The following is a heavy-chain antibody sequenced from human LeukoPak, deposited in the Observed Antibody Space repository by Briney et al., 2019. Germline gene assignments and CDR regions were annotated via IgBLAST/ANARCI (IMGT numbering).Heavy chain of an antibody. CDR1: GGSISSYY. CDR2: IYYSGST. Sequence: SETLSLTCTVSGGSISSYYWSWVRQPPGKGPEWIGYIYYSGSTNYNPSLKSRGTISVDKYKNQFSLKLSSVTAADTAVYYCARRAAAGTSSGWKYYYYMDVWGKGTTVTVSS. CDR3: ARRAAAGTSSGWKYYYYMDV. V-gene: IGHV4-59*01. D-gene: IGHD6-13*01. J-gene: IGHJ6*03.